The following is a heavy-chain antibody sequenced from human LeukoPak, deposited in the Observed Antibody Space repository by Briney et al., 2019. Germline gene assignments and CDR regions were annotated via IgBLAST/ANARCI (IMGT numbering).Heavy chain of an antibody. CDR3: ARDRDYGDYRPVSFDL. CDR2: ISDGSGTI. D-gene: IGHD4-17*01. J-gene: IGHJ5*02. Sequence: GGSLRLSCAASGFTFRSYEMNWVRQAPGKGLEWVSFISDGSGTIYYADSVKGRFTISRDNAKNSLYLQMNSLRVEDTAVYYCARDRDYGDYRPVSFDLWGQGTLVTVSS. V-gene: IGHV3-48*03. CDR1: GFTFRSYE.